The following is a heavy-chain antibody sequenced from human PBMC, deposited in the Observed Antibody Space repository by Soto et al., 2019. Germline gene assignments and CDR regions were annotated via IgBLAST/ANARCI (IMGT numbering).Heavy chain of an antibody. CDR2: IWYDGSNK. Sequence: QVQLVESGGGVVQPGRSLRLSCAASGFTFSSYGMHWVRQAPGKGLEWVAVIWYDGSNKYYADSVKGRFTISRDNSKNPLDLQMKSLGAEDTAVYYCARGGGRYYYYYGMDVWGQGTTVTVSS. D-gene: IGHD3-16*01. V-gene: IGHV3-33*01. CDR1: GFTFSSYG. CDR3: ARGGGRYYYYYGMDV. J-gene: IGHJ6*02.